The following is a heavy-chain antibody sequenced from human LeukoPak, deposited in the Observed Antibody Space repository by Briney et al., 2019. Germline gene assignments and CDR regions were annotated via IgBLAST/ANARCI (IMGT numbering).Heavy chain of an antibody. V-gene: IGHV1-69*05. D-gene: IGHD3-3*01. Sequence: GASVKASCKASGYTFTKYVMHWVRQAPGQGLEWRGGIIPIFGTANYAQKFQGRVTITTDESTSTAYMELSSLRAEDTAVYYRAKDMVLRSLEWLLSALDYWGQGTLVTVSS. CDR3: AKDMVLRSLEWLLSALDY. CDR2: IIPIFGTA. J-gene: IGHJ4*02. CDR1: GYTFTKYV.